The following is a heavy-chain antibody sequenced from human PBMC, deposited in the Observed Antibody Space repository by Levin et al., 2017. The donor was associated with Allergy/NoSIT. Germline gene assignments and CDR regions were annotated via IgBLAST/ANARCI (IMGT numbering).Heavy chain of an antibody. CDR3: ARDALVASIFDY. CDR2: IYTSGST. CDR1: GGSISSHY. J-gene: IGHJ4*02. D-gene: IGHD2-15*01. Sequence: PSETLSLTCTVSGGSISSHYWSWIRQSAGKGLEWIGRIYTSGSTNYNPSLKSRVSMSVDTSKNQFSLRLRSVTAADTAVYYCARDALVASIFDYWGQGTLVTVSS. V-gene: IGHV4-4*07.